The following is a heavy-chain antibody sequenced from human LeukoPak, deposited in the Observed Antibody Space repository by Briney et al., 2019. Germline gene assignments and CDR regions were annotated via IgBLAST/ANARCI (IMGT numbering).Heavy chain of an antibody. Sequence: GGSLRLSCAASRFTFSSYSLTWVRQAPGKGLEWVSIIYGGSTYYADSVKGRFTISRDNSKNTVYLQMNSLRAEDTAVYYCARDFEGVHRATNSYTYYYYMDVWGKGTTVIVSS. CDR1: RFTFSSYS. CDR2: IYGGST. V-gene: IGHV3-53*01. CDR3: ARDFEGVHRATNSYTYYYYMDV. D-gene: IGHD5-18*01. J-gene: IGHJ6*03.